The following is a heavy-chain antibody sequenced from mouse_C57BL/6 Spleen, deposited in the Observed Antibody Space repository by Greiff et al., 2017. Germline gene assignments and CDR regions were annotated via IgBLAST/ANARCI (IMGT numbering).Heavy chain of an antibody. CDR3: ARSGVYDYPAWFAY. V-gene: IGHV1-26*01. J-gene: IGHJ3*01. D-gene: IGHD2-4*01. CDR1: GYTFTDYY. Sequence: EVQLQQSGPELVKPGASVKISCKASGYTFTDYYMNWVKQSHGKSLEWIGDINPNNGGTSYNQKFKGKATLTVDKSSSTAYMELRSLTSEDSAVYYCARSGVYDYPAWFAYWGQGTLVTVSA. CDR2: INPNNGGT.